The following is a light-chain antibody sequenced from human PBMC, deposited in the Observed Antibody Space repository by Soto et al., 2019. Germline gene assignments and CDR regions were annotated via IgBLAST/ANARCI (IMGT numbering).Light chain of an antibody. CDR2: GNS. V-gene: IGLV1-40*01. J-gene: IGLJ1*01. CDR3: QSYDSSMSGYV. CDR1: ISNFGAGYD. Sequence: LSQPPPMSGPPGQRVTHSGPRRISNFGAGYDVHWYQQLPGTAPKLLIYGNSNRPSGVPDRFSGSKSGTSASLAITGLQAEDEADYYCQSYDSSMSGYVFGTGTKVTVL.